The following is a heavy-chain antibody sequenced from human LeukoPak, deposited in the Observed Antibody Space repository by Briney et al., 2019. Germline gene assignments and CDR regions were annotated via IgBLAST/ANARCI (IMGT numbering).Heavy chain of an antibody. CDR2: INHSGST. CDR3: ARGELVPPYGMDV. CDR1: GGPFSGYY. V-gene: IGHV4-34*01. J-gene: IGHJ6*02. Sequence: SETLSLTCAVYGGPFSGYYWSWIRQPPGKGLEWIGEINHSGSTNYNPSLKSRVTISVDTSKNQFSLKLSSVTAADTAVYYCARGELVPPYGMDVWGQGTTVTVSS. D-gene: IGHD3-10*01.